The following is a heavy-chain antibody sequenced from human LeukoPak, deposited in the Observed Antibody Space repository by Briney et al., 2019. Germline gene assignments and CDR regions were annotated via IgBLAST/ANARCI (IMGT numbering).Heavy chain of an antibody. CDR3: ARGLRGRWGLVGWFDP. D-gene: IGHD7-27*01. Sequence: SETLSLTCAVYGGSFSGYYWSWIRQPPGKGLEWIGEINHSGSTNYNPSLKSRVTISVDTSKNQFSLKLSSVTAADTAVYYCARGLRGRWGLVGWFDPWGQGTLVTVSS. CDR1: GGSFSGYY. CDR2: INHSGST. J-gene: IGHJ5*02. V-gene: IGHV4-34*01.